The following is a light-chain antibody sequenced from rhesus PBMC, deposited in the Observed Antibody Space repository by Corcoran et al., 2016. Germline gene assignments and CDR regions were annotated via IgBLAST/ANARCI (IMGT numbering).Light chain of an antibody. J-gene: IGKJ1*01. CDR1: QGISSY. V-gene: IGKV1-25*01. Sequence: DIQMTQSPSSLSASVGDTVTITCRASQGISSYLAWSQQKPGKAPKLLIYKASTLQSGVPSRFSGSGAVTDFTLTISSLQPEDFATYYCQQHNSYPPTFGQGTKVEIK. CDR3: QQHNSYPPT. CDR2: KAS.